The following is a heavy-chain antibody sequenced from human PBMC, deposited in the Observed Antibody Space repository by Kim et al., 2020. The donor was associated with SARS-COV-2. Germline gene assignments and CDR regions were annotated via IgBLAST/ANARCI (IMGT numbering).Heavy chain of an antibody. J-gene: IGHJ5*02. D-gene: IGHD4-17*01. CDR2: MYYSEST. Sequence: SETLSLTCTVSGGSISSYYWSWIRQPPGKGLEWIGYMYYSESTNYNPSLKSRVTISVDTSKNQFSLKLSSVTAADTAVYYCARLEGDYAGNNWFDPWGQGTLVTVSS. V-gene: IGHV4-59*08. CDR1: GGSISSYY. CDR3: ARLEGDYAGNNWFDP.